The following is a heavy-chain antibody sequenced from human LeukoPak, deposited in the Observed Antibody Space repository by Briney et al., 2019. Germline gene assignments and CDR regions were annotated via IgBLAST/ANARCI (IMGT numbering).Heavy chain of an antibody. D-gene: IGHD3-22*01. CDR3: AKDQVNMIVVVLWYFDL. J-gene: IGHJ2*01. Sequence: GGSLRLSCGASGFAYSIYPMSWVRQAPGKGLEWVSAISGSGGSTYYADSVKGRFTISRDNSKNTLYLQMNSLRAEDTAVYYCAKDQVNMIVVVLWYFDLWDRGTLVTVSS. CDR2: ISGSGGST. V-gene: IGHV3-23*01. CDR1: GFAYSIYP.